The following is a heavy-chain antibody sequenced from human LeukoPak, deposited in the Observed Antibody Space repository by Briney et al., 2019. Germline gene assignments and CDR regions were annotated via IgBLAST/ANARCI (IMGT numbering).Heavy chain of an antibody. CDR3: ARAASGGYCSSTSCYGLNWFDP. Sequence: SETLSLTCTVSGGSISSGDYSWSWIRQPPGKGLEWIGYIYHSGSTYYNPSLKSRVTISVDRSKNQFSLKLSSVTAADTAVYYCARAASGGYCSSTSCYGLNWFDPWGQGTLVTVSS. J-gene: IGHJ5*02. D-gene: IGHD2-2*01. CDR2: IYHSGST. CDR1: GGSISSGDYS. V-gene: IGHV4-30-2*01.